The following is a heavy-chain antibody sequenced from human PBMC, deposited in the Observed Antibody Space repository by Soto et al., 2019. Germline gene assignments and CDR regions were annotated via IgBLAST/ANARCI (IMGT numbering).Heavy chain of an antibody. D-gene: IGHD2-15*01. CDR1: GYSLIGYG. CDR3: ARTGIVVVVAEN. Sequence: ASVKVSCKASGYSLIGYGINWVRQAPGQGPEWMGWISPYDGNTTYSQNFQGRVTMTTDTSTSTAYMELRSLRSDDTAVYYCARTGIVVVVAENWGQGTLVTVSS. CDR2: ISPYDGNT. J-gene: IGHJ4*02. V-gene: IGHV1-18*01.